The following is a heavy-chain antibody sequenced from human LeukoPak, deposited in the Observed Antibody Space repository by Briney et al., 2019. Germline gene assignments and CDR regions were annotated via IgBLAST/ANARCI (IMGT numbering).Heavy chain of an antibody. CDR1: GYTFTGYY. J-gene: IGHJ4*02. V-gene: IGHV1-69*06. Sequence: ASVKVSCKASGYTFTGYYMHWVRQAPGQGLEWMGGIIPIFGTANYAQKFQGRVTITADKSTSTAYMELSSLRSEDTAVYYCARGRYSYGLYYFDYWGQGTLVTVSS. CDR3: ARGRYSYGLYYFDY. D-gene: IGHD5-18*01. CDR2: IIPIFGTA.